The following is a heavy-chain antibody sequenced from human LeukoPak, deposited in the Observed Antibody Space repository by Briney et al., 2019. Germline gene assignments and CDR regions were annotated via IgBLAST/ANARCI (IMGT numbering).Heavy chain of an antibody. CDR2: VDPEDGET. V-gene: IGHV1-69-2*01. D-gene: IGHD3-22*01. Sequence: ASVKISCKVSGYTFTDYYMHWVQQAPGKGLEWMGLVDPEDGETIYAEKFQRRVTITADTSTDTAYVELSSLRSEDTAVYYCATENERGSSGYYHFDYWGQGTLVSVSS. J-gene: IGHJ4*02. CDR3: ATENERGSSGYYHFDY. CDR1: GYTFTDYY.